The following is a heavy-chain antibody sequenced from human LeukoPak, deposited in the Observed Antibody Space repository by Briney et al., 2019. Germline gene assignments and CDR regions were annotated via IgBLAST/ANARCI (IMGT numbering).Heavy chain of an antibody. J-gene: IGHJ4*02. V-gene: IGHV3-7*01. CDR2: IKQDGSEK. D-gene: IGHD5-18*01. Sequence: GGSLRLSCAASGFTFSSYWMSWVRQAPGKGLEWVANIKQDGSEKYYVDSVKGRFTISRDNAKNSLYLQMNSLRAEDTAVYYCARDAGYGYWVVDYWGQGTLVTVSS. CDR1: GFTFSSYW. CDR3: ARDAGYGYWVVDY.